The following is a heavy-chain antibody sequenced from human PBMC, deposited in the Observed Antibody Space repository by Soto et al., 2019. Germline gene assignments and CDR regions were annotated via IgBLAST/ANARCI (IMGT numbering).Heavy chain of an antibody. Sequence: QVQLVQSGAEVKKPGASVKVSCEASGYTFTTHDINWVRQATGQGLEWMGWMNPRSGNTGEAQKFQGRPTMTSNTSTGTAYMELSGLTSEDTAVYYCARGPRYCSSPSCTSWDYWGQGTLVTVSS. V-gene: IGHV1-8*01. CDR1: GYTFTTHD. D-gene: IGHD2-2*01. CDR2: MNPRSGNT. J-gene: IGHJ4*02. CDR3: ARGPRYCSSPSCTSWDY.